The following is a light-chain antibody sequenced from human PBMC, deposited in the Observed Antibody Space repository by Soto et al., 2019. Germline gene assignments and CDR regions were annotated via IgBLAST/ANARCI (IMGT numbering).Light chain of an antibody. CDR1: QSISSY. CDR3: QQSYSTPQP. J-gene: IGKJ1*01. V-gene: IGKV1-39*01. CDR2: AAS. Sequence: DIQMTQSPSSLSASVGDRVTIHCRASQSISSYLNWYQQKPGKAPKLLIYAASSLQSGVPSRFSGSGSGTDFTLTISSLQPEDFATYYCQQSYSTPQPFAQGTNV.